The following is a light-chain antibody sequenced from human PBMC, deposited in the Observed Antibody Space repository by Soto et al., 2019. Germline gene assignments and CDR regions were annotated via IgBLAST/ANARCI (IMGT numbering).Light chain of an antibody. V-gene: IGKV3-15*01. CDR2: SAS. Sequence: EIVMTQSPATLSVSSGERATLSCRASQSISTELAWYQQKPGQPPRLLIYSASTRATGVPARFTGSGSGSEFTLTISGLQSGDFAVYYCQQGHNWPLTFGQGTRLEI. J-gene: IGKJ2*01. CDR3: QQGHNWPLT. CDR1: QSISTE.